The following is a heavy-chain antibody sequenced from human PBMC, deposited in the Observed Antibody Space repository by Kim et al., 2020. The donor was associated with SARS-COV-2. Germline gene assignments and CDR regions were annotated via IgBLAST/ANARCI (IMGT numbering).Heavy chain of an antibody. CDR1: GGTFSSYA. V-gene: IGHV1-69*13. Sequence: SVKVSCKASGGTFSSYAISWVRQAPGQGLEWMGGIIPIFGTANYAQKFQGRVTITADESTSTAYMELSSLRSEDTAVYYCARERRKQWLVGEYYYYGMDVWGQGTTVTVSS. CDR2: IIPIFGTA. D-gene: IGHD6-19*01. J-gene: IGHJ6*02. CDR3: ARERRKQWLVGEYYYYGMDV.